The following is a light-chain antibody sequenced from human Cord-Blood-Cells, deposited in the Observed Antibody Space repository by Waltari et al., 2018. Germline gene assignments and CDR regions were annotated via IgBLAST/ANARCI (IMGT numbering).Light chain of an antibody. V-gene: IGLV2-23*01. Sequence: QSALTHPASVAGSPGQSITIPCTGTSSAVGSYNLVSWYPQPPGKAPKLMIYEGSKRPSGVSNRFSGSKSGNTASLTISGLQAEDEADYYCCSYAGSSTWVFGGGTKLTVL. CDR2: EGS. CDR3: CSYAGSSTWV. CDR1: SSAVGSYNL. J-gene: IGLJ3*02.